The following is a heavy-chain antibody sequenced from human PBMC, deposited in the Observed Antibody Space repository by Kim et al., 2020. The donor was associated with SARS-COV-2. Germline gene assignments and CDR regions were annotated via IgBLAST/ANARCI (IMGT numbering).Heavy chain of an antibody. Sequence: SGPTLVNPTQTLTLTCTFSGFSLSTSGMCVSWIRQPPGKALEWLARIDWDDDKYYSTSLKTRLTISKDTSKNQVVLTMTNMDPVDTATYYCARMRYDILTGYFIGWDVWGQGTLVTVSS. V-gene: IGHV2-70*11. J-gene: IGHJ4*02. CDR2: IDWDDDK. CDR3: ARMRYDILTGYFIGWDV. D-gene: IGHD3-9*01. CDR1: GFSLSTSGMC.